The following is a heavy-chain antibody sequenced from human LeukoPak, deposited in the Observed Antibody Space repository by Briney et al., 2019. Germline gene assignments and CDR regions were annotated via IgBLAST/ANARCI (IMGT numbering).Heavy chain of an antibody. J-gene: IGHJ4*02. CDR1: GFTFRDYY. CDR3: TKRPFSGYFDY. CDR2: ISGSGHKI. V-gene: IGHV3-11*01. D-gene: IGHD1-1*01. Sequence: KPGGSLRLSCAASGFTFRDYYMSWIRQAPGKGLEWVSYISGSGHKIYYADSVEGRFTISRDNSKNTLYLQMNSLRAEDTAVYYCTKRPFSGYFDYWGQGTLVTVSS.